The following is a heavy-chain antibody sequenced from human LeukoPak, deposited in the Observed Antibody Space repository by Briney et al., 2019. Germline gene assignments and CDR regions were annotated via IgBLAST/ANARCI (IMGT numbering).Heavy chain of an antibody. CDR2: INPRDDTT. CDR3: TRVHDYRTSGEYFQH. CDR1: GYTFISYY. Sequence: ASVKVCFKASGYTFISYYIHWVRQAPGQGREWVGIINPRDDTTSYAQRFQGRVTVTRDTTTTTVYMELSSLRSEDTAVYYCTRVHDYRTSGEYFQHWGQGTLVTVSS. V-gene: IGHV1-46*03. J-gene: IGHJ1*01. D-gene: IGHD4-11*01.